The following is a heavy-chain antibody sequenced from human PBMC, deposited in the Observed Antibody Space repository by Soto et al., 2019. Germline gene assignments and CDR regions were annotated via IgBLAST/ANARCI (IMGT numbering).Heavy chain of an antibody. CDR3: ARIGTVGTGVSGYYYGMDV. CDR1: GYTFTSYG. J-gene: IGHJ6*02. D-gene: IGHD2-21*02. Sequence: GASVKVSCKAPGYTFTSYGISWVRQAPGQGLEWMGWISAYNGNTNYAQKLQGRVTMTTDTSTSTAYMELRSLRSDDTAVYYCARIGTVGTGVSGYYYGMDVWGQGTTVTVSS. CDR2: ISAYNGNT. V-gene: IGHV1-18*01.